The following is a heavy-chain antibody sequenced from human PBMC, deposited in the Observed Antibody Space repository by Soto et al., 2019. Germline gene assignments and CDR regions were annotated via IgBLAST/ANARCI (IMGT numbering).Heavy chain of an antibody. Sequence: GGSLRLSCAASGFTFSSYSMNWVRQAPGKGLEWVSSISSSSSYIYYADSVKGRFTISRDNAKNSLYLQMNSLRAEDTAVYYCARGDNILTGGLFDYWGQGTLVTVSS. J-gene: IGHJ4*02. CDR3: ARGDNILTGGLFDY. CDR1: GFTFSSYS. D-gene: IGHD3-9*01. V-gene: IGHV3-21*01. CDR2: ISSSSSYI.